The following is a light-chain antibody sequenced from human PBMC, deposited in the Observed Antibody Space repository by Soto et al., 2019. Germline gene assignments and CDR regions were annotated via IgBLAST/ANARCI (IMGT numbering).Light chain of an antibody. V-gene: IGKV1-39*01. CDR2: AAS. Sequence: EIQLSKSAFALSASVGDRVTLTYRASQSISSYLNWYQQKPGKAPKLLIYAASSLQSGVPSRYSGSGSGTDFTLTISSLRPEDFATYYCQQSYSTPITSGQGTRPEI. J-gene: IGKJ5*01. CDR1: QSISSY. CDR3: QQSYSTPIT.